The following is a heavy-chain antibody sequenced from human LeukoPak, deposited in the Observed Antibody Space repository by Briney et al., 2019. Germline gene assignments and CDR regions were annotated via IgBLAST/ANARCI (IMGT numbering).Heavy chain of an antibody. D-gene: IGHD3-22*01. CDR1: GFTFSSYA. V-gene: IGHV3-23*01. CDR3: ARGDDSGYYDYFDY. CDR2: ISGSGGST. J-gene: IGHJ4*02. Sequence: GGSLRLSCAASGFTFSSYAMSWVRQAPGKGLEWVSAISGSGGSTYYADSVKGRFTISRDNSKDTLYLQMNSLRAEDTAMYYCARGDDSGYYDYFDYWGQGALVTVSS.